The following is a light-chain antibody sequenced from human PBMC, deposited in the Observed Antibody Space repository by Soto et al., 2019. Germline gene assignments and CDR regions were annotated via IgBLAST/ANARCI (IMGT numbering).Light chain of an antibody. CDR2: EVN. J-gene: IGLJ1*01. CDR3: SSYAGSNNLGV. V-gene: IGLV2-8*01. CDR1: SSDVGGYKY. Sequence: QSALTQPPYASGSPGQSVTISCTGTSSDVGGYKYVSWYQQHPGKAPKLMIFEVNKRPSGVPDRFSGSKSGNTASLTVSGLQAEDEADYYCSSYAGSNNLGVFGTGTKLTVL.